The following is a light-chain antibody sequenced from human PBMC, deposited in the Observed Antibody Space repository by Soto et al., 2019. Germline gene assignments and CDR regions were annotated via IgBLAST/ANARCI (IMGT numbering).Light chain of an antibody. CDR1: QGISSY. J-gene: IGKJ2*02. CDR3: QQYDNWPPCT. Sequence: AIRMTQSPSSLSASTGDRVTITCRASQGISSYLAWYQQKPGKAPKLLIYAASTLQSGVPSRFSGSGSGTDFTLTISCLQSEDFATYYCQQYDNWPPCTFGQGTKLEVK. CDR2: AAS. V-gene: IGKV1-8*01.